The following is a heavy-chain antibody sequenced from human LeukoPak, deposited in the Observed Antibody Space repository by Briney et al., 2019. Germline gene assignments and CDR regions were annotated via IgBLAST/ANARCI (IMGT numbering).Heavy chain of an antibody. CDR2: INPNSGGT. D-gene: IGHD3-3*01. CDR3: ARGPIWSGFYPWFDP. V-gene: IGHV1-2*02. J-gene: IGHJ5*02. CDR1: GYTFTDYY. Sequence: ASVNVSCKASGYTFTDYYMYWVRQTPGQGLEWMGWINPNSGGTNYAQKFQDRVTMTGDTSISTGYMELSRLRSDDTAVYYCARGPIWSGFYPWFDPWGQGTLVTVSS.